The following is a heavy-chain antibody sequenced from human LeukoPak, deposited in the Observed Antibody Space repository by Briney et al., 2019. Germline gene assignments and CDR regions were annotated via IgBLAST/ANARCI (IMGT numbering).Heavy chain of an antibody. Sequence: PSETLSLTCTVSGGSISSYYWSWIRQPPGKGLEWIGYIYYSGSTNYNPSLKSRVTISVDTSKNQFSLKLSSVTAADTAVYYCARASSDDTAMATPFAYWGQGTLVTVSS. CDR1: GGSISSYY. D-gene: IGHD5-18*01. J-gene: IGHJ4*02. CDR3: ARASSDDTAMATPFAY. V-gene: IGHV4-59*01. CDR2: IYYSGST.